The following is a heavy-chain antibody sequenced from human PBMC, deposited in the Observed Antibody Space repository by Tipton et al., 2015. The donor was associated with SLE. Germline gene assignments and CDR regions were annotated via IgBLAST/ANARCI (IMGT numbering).Heavy chain of an antibody. CDR3: ARGVRIAVVKGWYFDL. V-gene: IGHV4-4*07. Sequence: LRLSCTVSGDSISNYYWSWIRQSAGKGLEWMGRFYPGGATSYNPSFKSRVTMSAETSKNQFSLKLNSVTAADTAVYYCARGVRIAVVKGWYFDLWGRGTLVTVSS. D-gene: IGHD6-19*01. CDR2: FYPGGAT. CDR1: GDSISNYY. J-gene: IGHJ2*01.